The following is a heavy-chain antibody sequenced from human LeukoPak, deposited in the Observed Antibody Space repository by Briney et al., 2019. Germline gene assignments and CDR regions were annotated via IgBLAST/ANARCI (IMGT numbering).Heavy chain of an antibody. V-gene: IGHV3-21*01. CDR3: ARESVAGISFDY. CDR1: GFTFSSYS. CDR2: ISSTDSYI. D-gene: IGHD6-19*01. J-gene: IGHJ4*02. Sequence: GGSLRLSCAASGFTFSSYSMNWVRQAPGKGLEWVSSISSTDSYIYYADSVKGRFTISRDNAKSSLYLQVNSLRAEDTAVYFCARESVAGISFDYWGQGTLVTVS.